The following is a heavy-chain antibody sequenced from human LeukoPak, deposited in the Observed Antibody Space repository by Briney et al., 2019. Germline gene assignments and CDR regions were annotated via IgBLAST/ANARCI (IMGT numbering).Heavy chain of an antibody. CDR3: ARGPLYTSGWEHTFDI. CDR2: IYYSGST. D-gene: IGHD6-19*01. J-gene: IGHJ3*02. V-gene: IGHV4-59*12. CDR1: GGSISSYY. Sequence: SETLSLTCTVSGGSISSYYWSWIRQPPGKGLEWIGYIYYSGSTNYNPSLKSRVTISVDTSKNQFSLKLSSVTAADTAVYYCARGPLYTSGWEHTFDIWGQGTMVTVSS.